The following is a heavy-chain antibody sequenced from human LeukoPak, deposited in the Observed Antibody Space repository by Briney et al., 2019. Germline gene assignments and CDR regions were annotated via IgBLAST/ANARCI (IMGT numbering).Heavy chain of an antibody. CDR2: INSDGSST. V-gene: IGHV3-74*01. CDR3: ARGMRAPGYCSSTSCYGLDY. J-gene: IGHJ4*02. CDR1: GFTFSSYW. Sequence: GGSLRLSCAASGFTFSSYWMHWVRQAPGKGLVWVSRINSDGSSTSYADSVKGRFTISRDNAKNTLYLQMNSLRAEDTAVYYCARGMRAPGYCSSTSCYGLDYWGQGTLVTVSS. D-gene: IGHD2-2*01.